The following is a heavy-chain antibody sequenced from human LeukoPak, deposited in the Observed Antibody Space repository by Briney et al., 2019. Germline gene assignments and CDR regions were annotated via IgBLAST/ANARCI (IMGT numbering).Heavy chain of an antibody. CDR1: GGSISSSSYF. CDR3: ARQISINLIDY. V-gene: IGHV4-39*01. CDR2: IYYSGST. J-gene: IGHJ4*02. D-gene: IGHD1-14*01. Sequence: PSETLSLTCTDSGGSISSSSYFWGWIRQPPGKGLEWIGSIYYSGSTYYNPSLKSRVTISVDTSKNQFSLKLRSVTAADTAVYYCARQISINLIDYWGQGTLVTVSS.